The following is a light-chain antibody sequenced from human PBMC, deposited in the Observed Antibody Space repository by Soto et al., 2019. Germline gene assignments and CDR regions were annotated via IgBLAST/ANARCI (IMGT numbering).Light chain of an antibody. CDR3: QQYGSSPPMYT. CDR1: QIVRSSY. J-gene: IGKJ2*01. Sequence: EIVLTQSPGTLSLSPGERATLSCRASQIVRSSYLACYQQQPGQAPRLLIYDASSRDAGIPDRFSGSGSGTDFTLTISRLEPEDFAVYYCQQYGSSPPMYTFGQGTKLEIK. V-gene: IGKV3-20*01. CDR2: DAS.